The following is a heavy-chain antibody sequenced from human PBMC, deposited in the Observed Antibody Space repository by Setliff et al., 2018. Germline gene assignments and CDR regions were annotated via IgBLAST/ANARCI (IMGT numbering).Heavy chain of an antibody. Sequence: ASVKVSCKAPGYTFTDYFMYWVRQAPGQGLEWMGWINAYAQKFQGRVTMTIDTLTSTAYMELRSLRTEDTAVYYCARDLGGIWKTYFDYWGQGTLVTVSS. CDR3: ARDLGGIWKTYFDY. J-gene: IGHJ4*02. CDR2: INA. V-gene: IGHV1-18*04. CDR1: GYTFTDYF. D-gene: IGHD1-1*01.